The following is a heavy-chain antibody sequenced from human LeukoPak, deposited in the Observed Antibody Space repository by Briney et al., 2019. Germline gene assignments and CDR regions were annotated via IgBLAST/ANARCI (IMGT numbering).Heavy chain of an antibody. V-gene: IGHV3-30*18. Sequence: GGSLRLSCIGSGFNFTYYAIYWVRQAPGKGLEWVAVVLYDGNDGYYADSVKGRFSISRDNSQNTVTLQMNNLRVDDTAIYYCAKLAWNDGSYYFDYWGQGTLVTVSS. J-gene: IGHJ4*02. CDR2: VLYDGNDG. D-gene: IGHD1-1*01. CDR1: GFNFTYYA. CDR3: AKLAWNDGSYYFDY.